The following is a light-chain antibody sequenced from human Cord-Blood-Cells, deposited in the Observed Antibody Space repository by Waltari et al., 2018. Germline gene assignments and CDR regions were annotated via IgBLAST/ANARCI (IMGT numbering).Light chain of an antibody. J-gene: IGKJ5*01. CDR3: MQSIQLPIT. Sequence: DLVLTQTPLPLSVTSGQPASISRRSSQRLLHCDGKSYLYWYLPKPGQSPQLLIYEVSNRFSGVPDWFSGSGSGTDFALKGNRVEAEDVGFYYCMQSIQLPITFGQGTRLEIK. CDR1: QRLLHCDGKSY. V-gene: IGKV2D-29*02. CDR2: EVS.